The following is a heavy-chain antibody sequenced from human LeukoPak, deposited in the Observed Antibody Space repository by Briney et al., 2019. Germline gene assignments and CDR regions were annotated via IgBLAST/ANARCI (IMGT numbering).Heavy chain of an antibody. CDR3: ARVGWDTATIDY. CDR1: GFTFSSYS. Sequence: PGGSLRLSCSASGFTFSSYSMNWVRQAPGKGLEWVSYNSSSSSTIYYADSVKGRFTISRDNAKNSLYLQMNSLRDEDTAVYYCARVGWDTATIDYWGQGTLVTVSS. V-gene: IGHV3-48*02. CDR2: NSSSSSTI. J-gene: IGHJ4*02. D-gene: IGHD5-18*01.